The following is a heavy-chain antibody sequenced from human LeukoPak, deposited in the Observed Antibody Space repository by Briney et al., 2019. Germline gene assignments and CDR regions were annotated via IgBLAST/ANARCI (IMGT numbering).Heavy chain of an antibody. Sequence: SETLSLTCTVSGGSISSSSYYWGWIRQPPGKGLEWIGYIYYSGSTNYNPSLKSRVTISVDTSKNQFSLKLSSVTAADTAVYYCARHGYSNEEFDYWGQGTLVTVSS. V-gene: IGHV4-61*05. CDR2: IYYSGST. J-gene: IGHJ4*02. CDR3: ARHGYSNEEFDY. CDR1: GGSISSSSYY. D-gene: IGHD5-18*01.